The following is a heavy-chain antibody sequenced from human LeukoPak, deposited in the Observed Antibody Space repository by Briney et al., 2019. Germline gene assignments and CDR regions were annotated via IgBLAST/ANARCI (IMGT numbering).Heavy chain of an antibody. CDR2: IYYRGST. J-gene: IGHJ4*02. CDR3: ARLSGYSSGHYYSDY. Sequence: GSLRLSCAASGFSFSDYDMSWVRQPPGKGLEWIGYIYYRGSTNYNPSLKSRVTISVDTSKNQFSLKLSSVTAADTAVYYCARLSGYSSGHYYSDYWGQGTLVTVSS. V-gene: IGHV4-59*01. CDR1: GFSFSDYD. D-gene: IGHD3-22*01.